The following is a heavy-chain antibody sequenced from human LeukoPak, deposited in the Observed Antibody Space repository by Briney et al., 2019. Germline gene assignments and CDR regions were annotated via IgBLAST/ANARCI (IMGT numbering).Heavy chain of an antibody. CDR3: AKVGGRSWFYFDN. Sequence: PGGSPRLSCAASGFSFSDYGMDWVRQAPGKGLEWVAVITDDGSDKYYTDSVKGRFSISRDNSKNTLYLQMNSLRPEDTAIYYCAKVGGRSWFYFDNWGQGTVVTVSS. D-gene: IGHD6-13*01. V-gene: IGHV3-30*18. J-gene: IGHJ4*02. CDR1: GFSFSDYG. CDR2: ITDDGSDK.